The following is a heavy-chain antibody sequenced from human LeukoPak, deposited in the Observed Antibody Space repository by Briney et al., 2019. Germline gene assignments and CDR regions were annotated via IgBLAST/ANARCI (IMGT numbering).Heavy chain of an antibody. D-gene: IGHD3-10*01. J-gene: IGHJ6*03. V-gene: IGHV4-4*07. Sequence: SETLSLTCTVSGDSISGYYWNWIRQPAGKGLEWIGRIYTSGSTNYNPSLKSRVTMSVDASKNQFSLKLSSVTAADTAVYYCARQEGSDYYYYYYMDVWGKGTTVTVSS. CDR2: IYTSGST. CDR1: GDSISGYY. CDR3: ARQEGSDYYYYYYMDV.